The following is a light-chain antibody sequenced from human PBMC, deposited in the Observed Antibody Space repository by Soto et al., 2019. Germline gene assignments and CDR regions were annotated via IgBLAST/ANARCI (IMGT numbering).Light chain of an antibody. CDR3: QTWDTGARVV. CDR1: SGHSSYA. Sequence: QPVLTQAPSASASLGASVKLTCTLSSGHSSYAIAWHQQQPEKGPRYLMKLNSDGRHSKGDGIPDRFSGSSSGAERYLTISGLQSEDEADYYCQTWDTGARVVFGGGTKVTVL. V-gene: IGLV4-69*01. J-gene: IGLJ2*01. CDR2: LNSDGRH.